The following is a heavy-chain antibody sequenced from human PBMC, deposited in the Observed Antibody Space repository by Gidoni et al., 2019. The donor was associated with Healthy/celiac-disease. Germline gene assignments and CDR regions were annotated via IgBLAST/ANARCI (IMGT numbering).Heavy chain of an antibody. D-gene: IGHD1-26*01. V-gene: IGHV4-39*01. CDR2: IYYSGST. Sequence: QLQLQESGPGLVKPSETLSLTCTVSGGSISSSSYYWGWIRQPPGKGLEWIGRIYYSGSTYYNPSLKSRVTISVDTSKNQFSLKLSSVTAADTAVYYCARLSGSYHPVRDYWGQGTLVTVSS. CDR3: ARLSGSYHPVRDY. CDR1: GGSISSSSYY. J-gene: IGHJ4*02.